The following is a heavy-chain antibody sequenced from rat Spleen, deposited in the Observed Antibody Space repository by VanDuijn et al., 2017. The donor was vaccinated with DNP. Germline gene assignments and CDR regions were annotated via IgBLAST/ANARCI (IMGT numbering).Heavy chain of an antibody. D-gene: IGHD5-1*01. CDR1: GFTFSNYY. CDR2: IFTSGNRA. Sequence: EVQLVESGGGLVQPGRSLKLSCAASGFTFSNYYMAWVRQAPKKGLEWVATIFTSGNRAIYPDSVEGRFTISRDNAKSRLYLQMNSLKSEDTATYYCAGQGANLPFDYWGQGVMVTVSS. J-gene: IGHJ2*01. CDR3: AGQGANLPFDY. V-gene: IGHV5-7*01.